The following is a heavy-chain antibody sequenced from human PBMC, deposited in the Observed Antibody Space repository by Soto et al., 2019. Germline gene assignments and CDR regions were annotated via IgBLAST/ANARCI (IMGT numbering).Heavy chain of an antibody. J-gene: IGHJ4*02. CDR1: GYTFTSYA. CDR2: INAGNGNT. Sequence: QVQLVQSGAEEKKPGASVKVSCKASGYTFTSYAMHWVRQAPGQRLEWRGWINAGNGNTKYSQKFQGRVTITRDTSVSTAYMELSSLRSEDTAVYYCARSIVVVTALDYWGQGTLVTVSS. D-gene: IGHD2-21*02. V-gene: IGHV1-3*05. CDR3: ARSIVVVTALDY.